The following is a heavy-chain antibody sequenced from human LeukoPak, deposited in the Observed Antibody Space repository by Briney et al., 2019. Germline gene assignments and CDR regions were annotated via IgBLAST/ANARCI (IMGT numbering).Heavy chain of an antibody. J-gene: IGHJ5*02. V-gene: IGHV4-59*08. Sequence: SETLSLTCTVSGGSISSYYWSWIRQPPGKGLDLIGYIYYSGSTNYHPSLKSRVTISVDTSKNQFSLKLSSVTAADTAVYYCARQWELRGWFDPWGQGTLVTVSS. D-gene: IGHD1-26*01. CDR3: ARQWELRGWFDP. CDR2: IYYSGST. CDR1: GGSISSYY.